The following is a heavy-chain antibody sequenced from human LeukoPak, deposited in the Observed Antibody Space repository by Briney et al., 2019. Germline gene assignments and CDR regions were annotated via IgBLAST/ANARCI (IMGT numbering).Heavy chain of an antibody. CDR1: GFTFSDYY. CDR2: ISSSGSTI. Sequence: GGSLRLSCAASGFTFSDYYMSWIRQAPGKGLEWVSYISSSGSTIYYADSVKGRFTISRDNAKNSLYLQMNSLRAEDTAVYYCARDQVDTAMVRDPFDYWGQGTLVTVPS. D-gene: IGHD5-18*01. CDR3: ARDQVDTAMVRDPFDY. J-gene: IGHJ4*02. V-gene: IGHV3-11*01.